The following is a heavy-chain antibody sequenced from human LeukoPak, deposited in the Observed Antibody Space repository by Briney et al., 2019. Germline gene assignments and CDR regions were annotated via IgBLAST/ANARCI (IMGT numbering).Heavy chain of an antibody. D-gene: IGHD3-10*01. CDR1: GFTFSSYT. J-gene: IGHJ6*02. Sequence: QSGGSLRLSCAASGFTFSSYTMDWVRQAPGKGLEWVARISYAGSNNYYADSVKGRFTISSDNPKNTLYLQMDSLRAEGTAVYYCARAAHTTYVLGRYYYYAMDVWGQGTTVTVSS. CDR2: ISYAGSNN. V-gene: IGHV3-30-3*01. CDR3: ARAAHTTYVLGRYYYYAMDV.